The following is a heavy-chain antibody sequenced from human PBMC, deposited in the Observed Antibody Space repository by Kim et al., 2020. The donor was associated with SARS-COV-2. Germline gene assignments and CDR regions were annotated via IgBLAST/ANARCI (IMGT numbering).Heavy chain of an antibody. CDR2: IWYDGSNK. D-gene: IGHD6-19*01. V-gene: IGHV3-33*06. CDR1: GFTFSSYG. CDR3: AKDRGVRQWLLKSTYYYYGMDV. J-gene: IGHJ6*02. Sequence: GGSLRLFCAASGFTFSSYGMHWVRQAPGKGLEWVAVIWYDGSNKYYADSVKGRFTISRDNSKNTLYLQMNSLRAEDTAVYYCAKDRGVRQWLLKSTYYYYGMDVWGQGTTVTVSS.